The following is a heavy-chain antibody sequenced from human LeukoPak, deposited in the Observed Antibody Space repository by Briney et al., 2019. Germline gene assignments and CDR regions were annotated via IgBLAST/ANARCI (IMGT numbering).Heavy chain of an antibody. CDR3: AKGRGWEASYYYYYMDV. J-gene: IGHJ6*03. Sequence: GGSLRLSCAASGFTFDDYGMSWVRQAPGKGLEWVSGINWNGGSTGYADSVKGRFTISRDNSKNTLYLQMNSLRAEDTAVYYCAKGRGWEASYYYYYMDVWGKGTTVTISS. V-gene: IGHV3-20*04. CDR2: INWNGGST. CDR1: GFTFDDYG. D-gene: IGHD1-26*01.